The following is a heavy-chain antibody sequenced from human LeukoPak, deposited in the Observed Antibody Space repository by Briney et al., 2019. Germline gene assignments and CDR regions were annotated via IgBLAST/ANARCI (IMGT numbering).Heavy chain of an antibody. Sequence: ASVKVSCKASGYTFTGYYMHWVRQAPGQGLEWMGWINPNSGGTNYAQKFQGRVTMTRDTSISTAYMELSGLRSDDKAVYYCARAIAAAVWFDPWGQGTLVTVSS. CDR1: GYTFTGYY. D-gene: IGHD2-2*01. CDR2: INPNSGGT. CDR3: ARAIAAAVWFDP. J-gene: IGHJ5*02. V-gene: IGHV1-2*02.